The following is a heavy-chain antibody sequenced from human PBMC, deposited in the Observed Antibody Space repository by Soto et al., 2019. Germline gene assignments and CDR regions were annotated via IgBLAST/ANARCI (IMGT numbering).Heavy chain of an antibody. D-gene: IGHD6-13*01. CDR2: ISDSGATT. CDR1: GFPFGENA. CDR3: ARERIAPAGTHDAFDI. J-gene: IGHJ3*02. V-gene: IGHV3-23*01. Sequence: PGGSLRLSCAASGFPFGENAMSWVRQAPGKGLEWVSGISDSGATTYYADSVKGRFTISRDNSKSTLYLQMNSLRAEDTAVYYCARERIAPAGTHDAFDIWGQGTMVTVSS.